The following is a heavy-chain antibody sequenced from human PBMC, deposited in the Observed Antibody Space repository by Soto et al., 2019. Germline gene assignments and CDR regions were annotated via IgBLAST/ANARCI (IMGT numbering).Heavy chain of an antibody. CDR3: ARDDATHCGDDCYRYFYYGMDV. Sequence: QVQLVQSGTEVKTPGSSVKVSCNASGGSFSKFAINWVRQAPGQGLEWMGGIIPTLGTTDYAHKFQGRVTITADEATRTAYMELSGLRSEDTAVYYCARDDATHCGDDCYRYFYYGMDVWGQGTTVTVSS. CDR2: IIPTLGTT. J-gene: IGHJ6*02. D-gene: IGHD2-21*02. V-gene: IGHV1-69*01. CDR1: GGSFSKFA.